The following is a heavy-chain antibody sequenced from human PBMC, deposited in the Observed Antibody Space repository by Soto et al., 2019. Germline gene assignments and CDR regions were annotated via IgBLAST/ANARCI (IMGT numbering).Heavy chain of an antibody. CDR2: IYYSGST. CDR1: GGSISSSSYY. D-gene: IGHD2-15*01. Sequence: SETLSLTCTVSGGSISSSSYYWGWIRQPPGQGLEWIGSIYYSGSTYYNPSLKSRVTISVDTSNNHFSLKLSSVTAADTAVYYCASDGYWSGGSCYNFDYWGQGTL. CDR3: ASDGYWSGGSCYNFDY. J-gene: IGHJ4*02. V-gene: IGHV4-39*02.